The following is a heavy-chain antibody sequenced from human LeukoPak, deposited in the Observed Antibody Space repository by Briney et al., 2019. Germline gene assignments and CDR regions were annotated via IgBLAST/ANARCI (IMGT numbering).Heavy chain of an antibody. D-gene: IGHD3-22*01. V-gene: IGHV1-2*02. Sequence: ASVKVSCKASGYTFTGYYMHWVRQAPGQGLEWMGWINPNSGGTNYAQKFQGRVTMTRDTSISTAYMELSRLRSDDTAVYYCATNRQYYYDSSGYSIWGAFDIWGQGTMVTVSS. CDR1: GYTFTGYY. CDR3: ATNRQYYYDSSGYSIWGAFDI. J-gene: IGHJ3*02. CDR2: INPNSGGT.